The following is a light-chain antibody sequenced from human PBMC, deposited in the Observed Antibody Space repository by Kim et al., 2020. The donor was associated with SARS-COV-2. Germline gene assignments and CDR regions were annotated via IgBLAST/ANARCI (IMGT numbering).Light chain of an antibody. CDR3: QQYNSYPYT. V-gene: IGKV1-5*01. Sequence: SASGGHRVTITWRASQSISSLLAWYQQKTEKAPKPLIYDASSLESGVPSRFGGSGSETEFALTISSLQPDDFATYYCQQYNSYPYTFGQGTKLEI. J-gene: IGKJ2*01. CDR2: DAS. CDR1: QSISSL.